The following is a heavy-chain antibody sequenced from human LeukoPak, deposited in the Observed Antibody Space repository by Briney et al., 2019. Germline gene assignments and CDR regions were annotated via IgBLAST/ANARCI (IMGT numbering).Heavy chain of an antibody. CDR3: ARTRTSSKSSDY. CDR1: GGSISSGSYY. V-gene: IGHV4-61*01. J-gene: IGHJ4*02. CDR2: IYYSGST. Sequence: SQTLSLTCTVSGGSISSGSYYWSWIRQPPGKGLEWIGYIYYSGSTNYNPSLKSRVTISVDTSKNQFSLKLSSVTAADTAVYYCARTRTSSKSSDYWGLGTRVTVSS.